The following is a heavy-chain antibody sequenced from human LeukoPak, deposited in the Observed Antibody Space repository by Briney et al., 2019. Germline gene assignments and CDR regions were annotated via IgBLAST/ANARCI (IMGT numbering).Heavy chain of an antibody. CDR3: AKGRGWNPDWFGP. J-gene: IGHJ5*01. V-gene: IGHV3-23*01. CDR2: ISGGAGSA. Sequence: GGSLRLSCAASGFTFSNYAMNWVRQAPGKGLEWVSGISGGAGSAYYAESVKGRFTISRDNSKDTLYLQMNSLRAEDTAIYYCAKGRGWNPDWFGPWGQGNLVTVSS. D-gene: IGHD1-1*01. CDR1: GFTFSNYA.